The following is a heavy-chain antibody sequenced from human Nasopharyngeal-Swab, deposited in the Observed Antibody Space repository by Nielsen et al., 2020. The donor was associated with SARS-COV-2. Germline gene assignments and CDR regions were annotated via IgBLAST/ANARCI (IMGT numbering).Heavy chain of an antibody. CDR3: AKGDLRWQTLDY. Sequence: SLKISCAASGFRFDSYAMHWVRQAPRKGLEWVSGISWNGGNIGYADSVRGRFTISRDNANNSLYLQMNSLRPEDTALYYCAKGDLRWQTLDYWGQGTLVTVSS. CDR1: GFRFDSYA. D-gene: IGHD4-23*01. J-gene: IGHJ4*02. V-gene: IGHV3-9*01. CDR2: ISWNGGNI.